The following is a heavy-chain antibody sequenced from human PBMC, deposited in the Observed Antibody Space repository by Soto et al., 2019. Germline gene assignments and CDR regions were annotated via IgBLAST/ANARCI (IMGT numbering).Heavy chain of an antibody. CDR2: ISYDGSNK. D-gene: IGHD5-18*01. V-gene: IGHV3-30*18. Sequence: QVQLVESGGGVVQPGRSLRLSCAASGFTFSSYGMHWVRQAPGKGLEWVAVISYDGSNKYYADSVKGRFTISRDNSKNTLYLQMNSLRAEDTAVYYCAKVGYSYGYAPGDYWGQGTLVTVSS. CDR3: AKVGYSYGYAPGDY. CDR1: GFTFSSYG. J-gene: IGHJ4*02.